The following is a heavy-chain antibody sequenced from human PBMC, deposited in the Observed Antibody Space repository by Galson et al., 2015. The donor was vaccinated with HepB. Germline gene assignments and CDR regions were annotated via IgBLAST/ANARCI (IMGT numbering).Heavy chain of an antibody. V-gene: IGHV3-33*06. CDR3: AKDKGYCSSTSCPIGYYGMDV. CDR2: IWYDGSNK. CDR1: GFTFSSYG. Sequence: SLRLSCAASGFTFSSYGMHWVRQAPGKGLEWVAVIWYDGSNKYYADSVKGRFTISRDNSKNTLYLQMNSLRAEDTAVYYCAKDKGYCSSTSCPIGYYGMDVWGQGTTVTVSS. D-gene: IGHD2-2*01. J-gene: IGHJ6*02.